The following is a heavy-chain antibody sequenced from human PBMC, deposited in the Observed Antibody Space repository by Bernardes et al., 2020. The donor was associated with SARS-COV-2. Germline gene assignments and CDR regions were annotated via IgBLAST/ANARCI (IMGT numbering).Heavy chain of an antibody. V-gene: IGHV3-33*01. J-gene: IGHJ4*02. CDR3: ARVRRGSDWYVDY. Sequence: GGSLRLSCAASGFTFSNYGMHWVRQAPVKGLEWVAVIWNDGSKKYYGDSGKFRFTISRDNSKNTLYLQMNSLIAQDTAAYYCARVRRGSDWYVDYWDQGTLVTVPS. CDR1: GFTFSNYG. D-gene: IGHD6-19*01. CDR2: IWNDGSKK.